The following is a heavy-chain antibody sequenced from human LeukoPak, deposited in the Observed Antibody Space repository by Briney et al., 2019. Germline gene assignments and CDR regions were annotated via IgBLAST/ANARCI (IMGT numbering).Heavy chain of an antibody. D-gene: IGHD3-10*01. J-gene: IGHJ4*02. CDR1: RFTFSSYG. CDR2: ISGSGGST. Sequence: GGTLRLSCAASRFTFSSYGMSWVRQAPGKGLEWVSAISGSGGSTFYADSVKGRFTISRDNSKNTLYLQMNSLRAEDTAVYYCARGDYGSGSYYNVGYWGQGTLVTVSS. CDR3: ARGDYGSGSYYNVGY. V-gene: IGHV3-23*01.